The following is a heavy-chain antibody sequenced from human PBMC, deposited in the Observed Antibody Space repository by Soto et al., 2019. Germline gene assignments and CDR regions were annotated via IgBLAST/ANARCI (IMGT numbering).Heavy chain of an antibody. CDR2: IIPIFGTA. V-gene: IGHV1-69*06. CDR3: IVQLGTEAFDI. J-gene: IGHJ3*02. D-gene: IGHD6-6*01. Sequence: GAAVKVSCKASGVAFSSYAIRWVRQAPGQGLEWMGGIIPIFGTANYAQKFQGRVTITADKSTSTAYMELSSLRSEDTAVYYCIVQLGTEAFDIWGRGTMVTV. CDR1: GVAFSSYA.